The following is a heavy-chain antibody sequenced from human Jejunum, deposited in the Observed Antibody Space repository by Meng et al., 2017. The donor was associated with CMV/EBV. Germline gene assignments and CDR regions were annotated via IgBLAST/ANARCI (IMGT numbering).Heavy chain of an antibody. CDR3: ARHQNGGTYPLDY. CDR1: GGSISTYY. CDR2: NYYSGST. Sequence: GSGPGLVKPSETLSRPCAASGGSISTYYWSWIRQPPGKGLEWIGNNYYSGSTNYNPSLASRVTISVDSSKNQFSLKLSSVTAADTAVYYCARHQNGGTYPLDYWGQGTLVTVSS. D-gene: IGHD3-16*02. V-gene: IGHV4-59*08. J-gene: IGHJ4*02.